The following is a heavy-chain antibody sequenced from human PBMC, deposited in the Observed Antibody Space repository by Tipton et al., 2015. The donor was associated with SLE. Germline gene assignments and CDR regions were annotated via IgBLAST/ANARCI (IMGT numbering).Heavy chain of an antibody. CDR2: INQAGRT. V-gene: IGHV4-34*01. CDR3: ARTYYHFDY. CDR1: GGSFSHDY. Sequence: TLSLTCAIYGGSFSHDYWSWIRQPPGKGLEWVGEINQAGRTKYSPSLESRVTISIDTSKNQLSLKLTSVTAADTAVYYCARTYYHFDYWGQGTLVTVSS. D-gene: IGHD3-22*01. J-gene: IGHJ4*02.